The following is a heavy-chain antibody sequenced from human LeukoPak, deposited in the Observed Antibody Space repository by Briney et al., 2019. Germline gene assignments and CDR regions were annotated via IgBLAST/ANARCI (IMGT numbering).Heavy chain of an antibody. CDR3: ARLTLTGVAGRCWFDA. J-gene: IGHJ5*02. D-gene: IGHD3-3*01. Sequence: SETLSLTCSVSGDSISNSGWSWGWIRQRPGKGLEWIVTTPFDEKVSDNEIPSYNPSLKRRVTIPAEKSKNQLSLKVKSVTAADTASYYCARLTLTGVAGRCWFDAWGQGTLVIVSS. V-gene: IGHV4-39*01. CDR2: TPFDEKVSDNEIP. CDR1: GDSISNSGWS.